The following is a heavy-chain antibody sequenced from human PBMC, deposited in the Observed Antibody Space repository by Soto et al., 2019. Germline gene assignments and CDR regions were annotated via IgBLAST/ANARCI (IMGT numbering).Heavy chain of an antibody. CDR2: ISGSGGGT. Sequence: EVQLLESGGGLVQPGGSLRPSCAGSGFTFSNYAMSWVRQAPGKGLEWVSGISGSGGGTYSAEAVKGRFTISRDNSKNTLHLQMNSLRADDTAVYYCAKHMITFGGVIVHPYYFDYWGQGNLVTVSS. CDR1: GFTFSNYA. CDR3: AKHMITFGGVIVHPYYFDY. V-gene: IGHV3-23*01. J-gene: IGHJ4*02. D-gene: IGHD3-16*02.